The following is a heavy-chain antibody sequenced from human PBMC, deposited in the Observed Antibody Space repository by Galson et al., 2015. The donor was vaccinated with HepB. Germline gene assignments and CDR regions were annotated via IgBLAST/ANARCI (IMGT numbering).Heavy chain of an antibody. J-gene: IGHJ4*02. CDR1: GYTFTSYG. CDR2: ISAYNGNT. V-gene: IGHV1-18*04. Sequence: SVKASCKASGYTFTSYGISWVRQAPGQGLEWMGWISAYNGNTNYAQKLQGRVTMTTDTSTSTAYMELRSLRSDDTAVYYCARAPPIVGATSGFDYWGQGTLVTVSS. CDR3: ARAPPIVGATSGFDY. D-gene: IGHD1-26*01.